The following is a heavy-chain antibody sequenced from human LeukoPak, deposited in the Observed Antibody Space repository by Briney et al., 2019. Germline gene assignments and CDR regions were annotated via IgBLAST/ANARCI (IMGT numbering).Heavy chain of an antibody. CDR1: GGSISSYY. CDR3: ARDGFYYYYYYMDV. CDR2: VSYSGTT. J-gene: IGHJ6*03. D-gene: IGHD3-10*01. Sequence: PSETLSLTCTVSGGSISSYYWTWIRQPPGKGLEWIGYVSYSGTTKYNPSLKSRVTMSVDTSKNQFSLKLSSVTAADTAVYYCARDGFYYYYYYMDVWGKGTTVTVSS. V-gene: IGHV4-59*12.